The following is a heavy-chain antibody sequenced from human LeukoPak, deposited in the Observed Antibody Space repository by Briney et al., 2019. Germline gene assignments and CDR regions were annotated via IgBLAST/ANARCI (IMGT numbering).Heavy chain of an antibody. D-gene: IGHD2-15*01. V-gene: IGHV3-53*01. CDR2: IYSGGST. Sequence: GGSLRLSCAASGFTVSSNYMSWVRQAPGKGLEWVSVIYSGGSTYYADSVKGRFTISRDNPKNTLYLQMSSLRAEDTAVYYCAREPLGYCSGGSCYTFDYWGQGTLVTVSS. CDR3: AREPLGYCSGGSCYTFDY. CDR1: GFTVSSNY. J-gene: IGHJ4*02.